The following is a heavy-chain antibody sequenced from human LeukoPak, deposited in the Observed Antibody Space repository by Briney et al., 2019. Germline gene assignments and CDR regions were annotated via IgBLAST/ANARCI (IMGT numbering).Heavy chain of an antibody. V-gene: IGHV1-18*01. D-gene: IGHD1-7*01. CDR3: AKTGTTRRYYYGMDV. Sequence: ASVKVSCKASGYTFTSYGISWVRQAPGQGLEWMGWISAYNGNTNYAQKLQDRVTMTTDTSTSTAYMELRSLRSDDTAVYYCAKTGTTRRYYYGMDVWGQGTTVTVSS. J-gene: IGHJ6*02. CDR2: ISAYNGNT. CDR1: GYTFTSYG.